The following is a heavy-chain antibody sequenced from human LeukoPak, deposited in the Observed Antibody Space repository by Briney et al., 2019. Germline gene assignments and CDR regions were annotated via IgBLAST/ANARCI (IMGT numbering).Heavy chain of an antibody. Sequence: ASVRVSCKASGYTFTSYDINWVRQATGQGLEWMGWMNPNSGNTGYAQKFQGRVTITRNTSISTAYMELSSLRSEDTAVYYCARGVRLQLRFRPHYYHYYMDVSGKGTTVTVSS. J-gene: IGHJ6*03. CDR2: MNPNSGNT. V-gene: IGHV1-8*01. CDR1: GYTFTSYD. CDR3: ARGVRLQLRFRPHYYHYYMDV. D-gene: IGHD3-3*01.